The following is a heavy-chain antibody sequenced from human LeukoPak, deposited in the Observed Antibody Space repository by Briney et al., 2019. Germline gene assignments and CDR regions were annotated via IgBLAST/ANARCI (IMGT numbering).Heavy chain of an antibody. D-gene: IGHD2-15*01. CDR3: ARLMSGVVVVAANGGYFDY. V-gene: IGHV5-51*01. Sequence: GESLKISCKGSGYSFTSYWNGWVRQMPGKGLEWMGIIYPGDSDTRYSPSFQGQVTISADKSISTAYLQWSSLKASDTAMYYCARLMSGVVVVAANGGYFDYWGQGTLVTVSS. J-gene: IGHJ4*02. CDR2: IYPGDSDT. CDR1: GYSFTSYW.